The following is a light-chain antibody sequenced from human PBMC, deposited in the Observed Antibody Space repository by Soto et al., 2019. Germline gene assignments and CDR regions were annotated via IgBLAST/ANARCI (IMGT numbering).Light chain of an antibody. Sequence: ETVLTQFPATLSVSPGERATPSCRASQSVSSNFAWYQQKPGQAPRLLIYGASARATGTPDRFSGSGSGTEFTLTIDSLQSEDFAVYYCQQYTNWPWTFGQGTKVDIK. J-gene: IGKJ1*01. V-gene: IGKV3-15*01. CDR3: QQYTNWPWT. CDR1: QSVSSN. CDR2: GAS.